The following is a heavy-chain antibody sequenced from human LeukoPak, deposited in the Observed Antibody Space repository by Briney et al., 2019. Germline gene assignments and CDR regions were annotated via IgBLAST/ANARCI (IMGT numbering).Heavy chain of an antibody. CDR3: ARVVDTGYFDF. D-gene: IGHD1-26*01. J-gene: IGHJ4*02. Sequence: GGSLRLSCAASGFTLSSYSMHWVRQAPGKGLEYVSAVSANGDSTYYANSVEGRFIISRDNSKNTLYLQMGSLRAEDMAVYYCARVVDTGYFDFWGQGTLVTVSS. CDR1: GFTLSSYS. CDR2: VSANGDST. V-gene: IGHV3-64*01.